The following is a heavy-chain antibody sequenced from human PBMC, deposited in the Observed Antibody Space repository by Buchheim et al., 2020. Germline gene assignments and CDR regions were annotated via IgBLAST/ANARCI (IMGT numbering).Heavy chain of an antibody. Sequence: EVQLVESGGGLVQPGGSLRLSCAASGFTVSSNYMSWVRQAPGKGLEWVSVIYSGGSTYYADSVKGRFTISRDNSKNTLYLQMNSLRAEDTAVYYCARASYYDFWSGYYGYYYGMDVWGQGTT. D-gene: IGHD3-3*01. V-gene: IGHV3-66*01. CDR2: IYSGGST. CDR1: GFTVSSNY. CDR3: ARASYYDFWSGYYGYYYGMDV. J-gene: IGHJ6*02.